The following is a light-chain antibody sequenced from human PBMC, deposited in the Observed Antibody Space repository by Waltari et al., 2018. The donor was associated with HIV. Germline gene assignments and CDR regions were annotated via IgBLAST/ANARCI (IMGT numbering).Light chain of an antibody. CDR1: SSNIGHDA. Sequence: QSVLTQPPSASGTPGQTVTISCSGSSSNIGHDAVNWYQQLPGTAPKLPIYSNNQRPAGVPDRFSGSKSGTSASLAISGLQSEDQADYYCGTWDDSLNGWEVFGGGTKLTVL. CDR2: SNN. V-gene: IGLV1-44*01. CDR3: GTWDDSLNGWEV. J-gene: IGLJ2*01.